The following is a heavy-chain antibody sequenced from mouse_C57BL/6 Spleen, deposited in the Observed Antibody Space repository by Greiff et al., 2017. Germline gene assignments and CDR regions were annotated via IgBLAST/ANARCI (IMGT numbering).Heavy chain of an antibody. Sequence: QVQLQQPGAELVKPGASVKLSCKASGYTFTSYWMHWVKQRPGQGLEWIGMIHPNSGSTNYNEKFKSKATLTVDKSSSTAYMQLISLTSDDSAVYYCARHLLLRSYWYFDVGGTGTTVTVSS. CDR2: IHPNSGST. D-gene: IGHD1-1*01. J-gene: IGHJ1*03. CDR1: GYTFTSYW. V-gene: IGHV1-64*01. CDR3: ARHLLLRSYWYFDV.